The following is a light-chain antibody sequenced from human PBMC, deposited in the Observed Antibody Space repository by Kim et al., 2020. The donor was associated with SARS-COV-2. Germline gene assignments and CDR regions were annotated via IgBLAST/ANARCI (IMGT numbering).Light chain of an antibody. V-gene: IGKV1-17*01. Sequence: LSASVGDTVTITCRASQDISDDLGWYQQKAGTAPKRLIYGASNLQSGVPSRFSGSGSGTEFTLTISSLQPEDFATYYCLQYNTYCTFGGGTKLEIK. J-gene: IGKJ4*01. CDR1: QDISDD. CDR2: GAS. CDR3: LQYNTYCT.